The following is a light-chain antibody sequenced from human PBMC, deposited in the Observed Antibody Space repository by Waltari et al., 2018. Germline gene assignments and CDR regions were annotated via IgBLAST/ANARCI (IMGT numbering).Light chain of an antibody. Sequence: EFVLTQSPGILSLSPGERVHLSCRASQSLRNNYLAWFQQKPGQAPRLLISGVSSRATGIPDRFSGSGSGTDFTLTISRLEPEDFAVYYCQHYGRSPPNTFGGGTKVEIK. V-gene: IGKV3-20*01. CDR3: QHYGRSPPNT. CDR2: GVS. J-gene: IGKJ4*01. CDR1: QSLRNNY.